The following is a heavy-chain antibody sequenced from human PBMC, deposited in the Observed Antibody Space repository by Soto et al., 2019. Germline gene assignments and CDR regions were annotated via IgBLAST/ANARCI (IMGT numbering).Heavy chain of an antibody. CDR3: ARGGYSYAYYYYYGMDV. CDR2: IWYDGSNK. J-gene: IGHJ6*02. V-gene: IGHV3-33*01. CDR1: GFTFSSYG. Sequence: GVSLRLSCAASGFTFSSYGMHWVRQAPGKGLEWVAVIWYDGSNKYYADSVKGRFTISRDNSKNTLYLQMNSLRAEDTAVYYCARGGYSYAYYYYYGMDVWGQGTTVTV. D-gene: IGHD5-18*01.